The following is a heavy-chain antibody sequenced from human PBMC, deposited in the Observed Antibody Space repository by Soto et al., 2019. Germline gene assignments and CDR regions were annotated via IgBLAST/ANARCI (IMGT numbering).Heavy chain of an antibody. V-gene: IGHV1-69*02. CDR3: ARGWVKGLRYFDWLGHSNWFDP. J-gene: IGHJ5*02. CDR1: GGTFSSYT. CDR2: IIPILGIA. Sequence: QVQLVQSGAEVKKPGSSVKVSCKASGGTFSSYTISWVRQAPGQGLEWMGRIIPILGIANYAQKFQGRVTITADKSTSTAYMELSSLRSEDTAVDYCARGWVKGLRYFDWLGHSNWFDPWGQGTLVTVSS. D-gene: IGHD3-9*01.